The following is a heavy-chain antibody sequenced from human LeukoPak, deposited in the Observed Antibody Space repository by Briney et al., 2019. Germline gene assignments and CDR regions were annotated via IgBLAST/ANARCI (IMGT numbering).Heavy chain of an antibody. CDR2: IYYSGRT. D-gene: IGHD3-16*02. Sequence: SETLSLTCSVSGYSISSGYYWSWIRQPPGKGLEWIGYIYYSGRTNYNPSLKSRVTISVDTSKNQSSLKLSSVTAADTAVYYCARRKDYVWGSYRSDPGAFDIWGQGTMVTVSS. J-gene: IGHJ3*02. CDR3: ARRKDYVWGSYRSDPGAFDI. CDR1: GYSISSGYY. V-gene: IGHV4-59*08.